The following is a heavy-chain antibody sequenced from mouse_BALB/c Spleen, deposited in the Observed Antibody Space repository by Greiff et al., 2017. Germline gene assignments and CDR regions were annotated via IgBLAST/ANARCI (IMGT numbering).Heavy chain of an antibody. V-gene: IGHV1-5*01. Sequence: DVQLQESGTVLARPGASVKMSCKASGYTFTSYWMHWVKQRPGQGLEWIGAIYPGNSDTSYNQKFKGKAKLTAVTSTSTAYMELSSLTNEDSAVYYCTRSGGNEKAMDYWGQGTSVTVSS. CDR3: TRSGGNEKAMDY. D-gene: IGHD2-1*01. CDR1: GYTFTSYW. CDR2: IYPGNSDT. J-gene: IGHJ4*01.